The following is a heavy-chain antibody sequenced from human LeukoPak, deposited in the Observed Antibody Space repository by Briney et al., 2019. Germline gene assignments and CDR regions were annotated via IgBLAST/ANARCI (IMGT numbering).Heavy chain of an antibody. CDR3: ARGDDMVRGVIPEPYNWFDP. CDR2: IYHSGST. V-gene: IGHV4-38-2*02. D-gene: IGHD3-10*01. Sequence: KSSETLSLTCTVSGYSISSGYYWGWIRQPPGKGLEWIGSIYHSGSTYYNPSLKSRVTISVDTSKNQFSLKLSSVTAADTAVYYCARGDDMVRGVIPEPYNWFDPWGQGTLVTVSS. J-gene: IGHJ5*02. CDR1: GYSISSGYY.